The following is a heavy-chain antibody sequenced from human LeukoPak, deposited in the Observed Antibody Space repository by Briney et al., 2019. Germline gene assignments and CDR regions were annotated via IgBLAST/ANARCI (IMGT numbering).Heavy chain of an antibody. CDR2: IYYSGST. V-gene: IGHV4-59*12. Sequence: SETLSLTCTVSGGSISSYYWSWIRQPPGKGLEWIGYIYYSGSTNYNPSLKSRVTISVDTSKNQFSLKLSSVTAADTAVYYCARDQGGYHRQQLKEGYYYGMDVWGQGTTVTVSS. CDR3: ARDQGGYHRQQLKEGYYYGMDV. D-gene: IGHD6-13*01. J-gene: IGHJ6*02. CDR1: GGSISSYY.